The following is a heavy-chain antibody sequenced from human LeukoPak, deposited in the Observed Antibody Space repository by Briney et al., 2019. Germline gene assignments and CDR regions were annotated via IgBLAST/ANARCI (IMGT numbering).Heavy chain of an antibody. V-gene: IGHV3-30-3*01. Sequence: PGGSLRLSCAASGFTFSSYAMHWVRQTPGKGLEWVAVISYDGSNKYYADSVKGRFTISRDNSKNTLYLQMNSLRAEDTAVYYCARDRDSSGYKEYWGQGTLVTVSS. J-gene: IGHJ4*02. CDR2: ISYDGSNK. D-gene: IGHD3-22*01. CDR3: ARDRDSSGYKEY. CDR1: GFTFSSYA.